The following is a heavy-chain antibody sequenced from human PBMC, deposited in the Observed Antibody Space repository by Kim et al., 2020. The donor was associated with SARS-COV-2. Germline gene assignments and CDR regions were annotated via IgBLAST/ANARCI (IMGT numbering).Heavy chain of an antibody. CDR3: ARDRYSNYVYYYYYGMDV. CDR2: IYHSGST. D-gene: IGHD4-4*01. J-gene: IGHJ6*01. CDR1: GYSISSGYY. V-gene: IGHV4-38-2*02. Sequence: SETLSLTCTVSGYSISSGYYWGWIRQPPGKGLEWIGSIYHSGSTYYNPSLKSRVTISVDTSKNQFSLKLSSVTAADTAVYYCARDRYSNYVYYYYYGMDV.